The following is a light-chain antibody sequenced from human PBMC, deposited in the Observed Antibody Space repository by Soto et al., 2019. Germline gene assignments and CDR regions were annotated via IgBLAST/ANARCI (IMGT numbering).Light chain of an antibody. V-gene: IGKV2-30*01. J-gene: IGKJ2*01. Sequence: DVVMTQSPLSLPVTLGQPASISCRSSHSLVYSDGIAYLNWFQQRPGQSPRRLIYKVSYRESGVLDRFSGSGSGTDFTLRISRVEAEDVGVYYCMQGTHWSPYTFGQGTKLEIK. CDR1: HSLVYSDGIAY. CDR3: MQGTHWSPYT. CDR2: KVS.